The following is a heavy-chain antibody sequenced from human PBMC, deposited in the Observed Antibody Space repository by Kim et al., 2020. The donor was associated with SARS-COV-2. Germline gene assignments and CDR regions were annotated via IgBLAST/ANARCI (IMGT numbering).Heavy chain of an antibody. V-gene: IGHV4-39*01. Sequence: SETLSLTCTVSGGSISSSSYYWGWIRQPPGKGLEWIGSIYYSGSTYYNPSLKSRVTISVDTSKNQFSLKLSSVTAADTAVYYCARLDIAARHVQHWGRGTLVTVPS. CDR1: GGSISSSSYY. D-gene: IGHD6-6*01. J-gene: IGHJ1*01. CDR2: IYYSGST. CDR3: ARLDIAARHVQH.